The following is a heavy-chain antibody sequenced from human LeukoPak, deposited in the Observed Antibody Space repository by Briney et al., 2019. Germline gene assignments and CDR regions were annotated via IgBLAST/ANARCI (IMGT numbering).Heavy chain of an antibody. CDR1: GFTFSTYS. D-gene: IGHD5-12*01. V-gene: IGHV3-7*04. CDR3: ARDGTYTDYDPDFDI. Sequence: GGSLRLSCAASGFTFSTYSMNWVPQAPGKGLEWVANIKQDGSEKYYVDSVKGRFTISRDNAKNSLYLQMNSLRAEDTAVFYCARDGTYTDYDPDFDIWGQGTLVTVSS. CDR2: IKQDGSEK. J-gene: IGHJ4*02.